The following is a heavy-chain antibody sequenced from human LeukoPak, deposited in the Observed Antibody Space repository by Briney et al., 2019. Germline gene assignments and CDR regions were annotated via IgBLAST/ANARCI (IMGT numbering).Heavy chain of an antibody. CDR2: IYYSGST. CDR3: ARGTYAYSRSSTRAFDI. Sequence: SETLSLTCTASGGSISSYYWSWIRQPPGKGLEWIGYIYYSGSTNYNPSLKSRVTISVDTSKNQFSLKLSSVTAADTAVYYCARGTYAYSRSSTRAFDIWGQGTLVTVSS. D-gene: IGHD6-13*01. V-gene: IGHV4-59*01. CDR1: GGSISSYY. J-gene: IGHJ3*02.